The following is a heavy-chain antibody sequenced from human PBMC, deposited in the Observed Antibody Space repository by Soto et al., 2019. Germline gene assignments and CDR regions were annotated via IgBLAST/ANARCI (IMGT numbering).Heavy chain of an antibody. CDR1: GYTFTSYA. V-gene: IGHV1-3*01. Sequence: ASVKVSCKASGYTFTSYAMHWVRQAPGQRLEWMGWINAGNGNTKYSQKFQGRVTITRDTSASTAYMELSSLRSEDTAVYYCARDRMGVDSSSWYIAYYFDYWGQGTLVTVSS. CDR3: ARDRMGVDSSSWYIAYYFDY. D-gene: IGHD6-13*01. CDR2: INAGNGNT. J-gene: IGHJ4*02.